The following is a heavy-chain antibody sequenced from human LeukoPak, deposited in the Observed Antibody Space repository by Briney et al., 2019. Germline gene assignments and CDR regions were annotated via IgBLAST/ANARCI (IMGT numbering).Heavy chain of an antibody. CDR2: INPKSGGA. Sequence: ASVKVSCKASGFTFNAYNIHWVRQAPGQGLEWMGWINPKSGGANYAQKFQGRVTMTWDTSISTAYMELSRLRSDDTAVYYCARARGCSSTSCPTDYWGQGTLVTVSS. CDR1: GFTFNAYN. J-gene: IGHJ4*02. CDR3: ARARGCSSTSCPTDY. V-gene: IGHV1-2*02. D-gene: IGHD2-2*01.